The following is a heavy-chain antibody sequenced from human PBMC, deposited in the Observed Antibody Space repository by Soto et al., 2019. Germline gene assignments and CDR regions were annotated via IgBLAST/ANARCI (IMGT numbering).Heavy chain of an antibody. CDR1: GYSFTSYW. CDR3: ARQSKDSYYDFWSGYYYYYYGMDV. CDR2: IDPSDSYT. D-gene: IGHD3-3*01. V-gene: IGHV5-10-1*01. Sequence: LGESLKISCKGSGYSFTSYWIGWVGQMPGKGLEWMGRIDPSDSYTNYSPSFQGHVTISADKSISTAYLQWSSLKASDTAMYYCARQSKDSYYDFWSGYYYYYYGMDVWGQGTTVTVSS. J-gene: IGHJ6*02.